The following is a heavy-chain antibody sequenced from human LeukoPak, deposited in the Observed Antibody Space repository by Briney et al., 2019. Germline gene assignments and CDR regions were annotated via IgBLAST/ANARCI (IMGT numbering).Heavy chain of an antibody. CDR1: GFTFSSYG. CDR2: IWYDGSNK. J-gene: IGHJ6*03. Sequence: GGSLRLSCAASGFTFSSYGIHWVRQAPGRGLERVAFIWYDGSNKYYADSVKGRFTVSRDNSKNTLYLQMNSLRAEDTAVYYCARDRGDYYYMDVWGQGTTVTVSS. V-gene: IGHV3-33*01. CDR3: ARDRGDYYYMDV. D-gene: IGHD3-10*01.